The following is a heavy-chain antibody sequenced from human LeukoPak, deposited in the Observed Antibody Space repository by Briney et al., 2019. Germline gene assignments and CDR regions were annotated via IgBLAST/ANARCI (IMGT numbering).Heavy chain of an antibody. CDR1: GFTFNTYW. V-gene: IGHV1-3*01. CDR2: INGGNGNT. Sequence: GGSLRLSCTASGFTFNTYWMSWVRQAPGERLEWMGWINGGNGNTKYSQKFQGRVTITRDTAASTAHMELSSLRSEDTAVYYCAREVVPYYYDSSGLPGAFDIWSQGTMVTVSS. D-gene: IGHD3-22*01. CDR3: AREVVPYYYDSSGLPGAFDI. J-gene: IGHJ3*02.